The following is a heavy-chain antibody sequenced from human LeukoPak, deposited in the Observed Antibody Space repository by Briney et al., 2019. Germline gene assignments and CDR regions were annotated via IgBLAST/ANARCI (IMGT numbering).Heavy chain of an antibody. CDR1: GFTFSSYE. CDR2: ISSSGSTI. V-gene: IGHV3-48*03. D-gene: IGHD3-10*02. CDR3: AELGITMIGGV. Sequence: PGGSLSLSCAASGFTFSSYEMNWVRQAPAKGLEWVSYISSSGSTIYYADSVKGRFTISRDNAKNSLYLQMNSLRAEDTAVYYCAELGITMIGGVWGKGTTVTISS. J-gene: IGHJ6*04.